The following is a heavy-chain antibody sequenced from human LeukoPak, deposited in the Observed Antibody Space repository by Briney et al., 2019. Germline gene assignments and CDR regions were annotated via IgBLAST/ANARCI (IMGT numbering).Heavy chain of an antibody. CDR3: ARVDVLLWFGELGDWFDP. Sequence: GASVKVSCKASGYTFTGYYMHWVRQAPGQGLEWMGWMNPNSGNTGYAQKFQGRVTMTRNTSISTAYMELSSLRSEDTAVYYCARVDVLLWFGELGDWFDPWGQGTLVTVSS. V-gene: IGHV1-8*02. D-gene: IGHD3-10*01. J-gene: IGHJ5*02. CDR1: GYTFTGYY. CDR2: MNPNSGNT.